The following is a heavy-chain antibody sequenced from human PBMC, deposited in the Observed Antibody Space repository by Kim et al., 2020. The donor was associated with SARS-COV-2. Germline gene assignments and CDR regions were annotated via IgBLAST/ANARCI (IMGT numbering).Heavy chain of an antibody. CDR3: ARTIVYIGSYAFAS. D-gene: IGHD1-26*01. V-gene: IGHV4-59*01. Sequence: SETLSLTCTVSGGSISSYYWSWIRQPPGKGLEWIGYINYIGSTNYNPSLKSRVTISVDTSKNQFPLKLSSVTAADTAGFYCARTIVYIGSYAFASWGQGT. CDR1: GGSISSYY. CDR2: INYIGST. J-gene: IGHJ4*02.